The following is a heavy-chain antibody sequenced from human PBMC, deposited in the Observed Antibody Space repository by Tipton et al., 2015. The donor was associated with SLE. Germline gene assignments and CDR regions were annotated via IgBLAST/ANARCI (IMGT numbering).Heavy chain of an antibody. Sequence: QSGPEVKKPGASVKVSCEASGYTFTGYYIHWVRQAPGQGLEWMGRINPNSGVANLAQKFQRRVTMTRDRSISTVYMDLTNLRSDATAFCYRARDPGHDPPPWGQGTLLTVSS. V-gene: IGHV1-2*06. CDR2: INPNSGVA. CDR3: ARDPGHDPPP. D-gene: IGHD5-12*01. J-gene: IGHJ5*02. CDR1: GYTFTGYY.